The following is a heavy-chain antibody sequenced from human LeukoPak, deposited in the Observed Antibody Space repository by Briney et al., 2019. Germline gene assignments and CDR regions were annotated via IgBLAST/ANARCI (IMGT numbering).Heavy chain of an antibody. Sequence: GGSLRLSCAASGFTFSSYSMNWVRQAPGKGLEWVSSISSSSSYIYYADSVKGRFTISRDNAKNSLYLQMNSLRAEDTAVYYCAGDRDREGYCSGGSCYSYAFDIWGQGTMVTVSS. CDR3: AGDRDREGYCSGGSCYSYAFDI. D-gene: IGHD2-15*01. J-gene: IGHJ3*02. V-gene: IGHV3-21*01. CDR1: GFTFSSYS. CDR2: ISSSSSYI.